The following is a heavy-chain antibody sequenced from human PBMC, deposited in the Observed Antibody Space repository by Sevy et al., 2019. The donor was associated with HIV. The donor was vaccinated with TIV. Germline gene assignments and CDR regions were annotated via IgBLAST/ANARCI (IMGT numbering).Heavy chain of an antibody. J-gene: IGHJ4*02. CDR1: GGSITNNNYY. V-gene: IGHV4-39*01. CDR3: ARHSLFTIFGVVIDPKMYYFDY. D-gene: IGHD3-3*01. Sequence: SETLSLTCTVSGGSITNNNYYWGWIRQSPGKGLEWIGTINYSGSTDYNPSHKSRVTVSVDTSKNQISLRLSSVTAADTAVYYCARHSLFTIFGVVIDPKMYYFDYWGQGTLVTVSS. CDR2: INYSGST.